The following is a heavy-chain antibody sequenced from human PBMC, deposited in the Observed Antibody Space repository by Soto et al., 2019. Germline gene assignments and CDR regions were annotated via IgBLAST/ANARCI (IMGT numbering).Heavy chain of an antibody. V-gene: IGHV1-18*01. J-gene: IGHJ4*02. CDR2: ISAYNGNT. D-gene: IGHD2-8*02. Sequence: ASVKVSCKASGYTFTSYGISWVRQAPGQGLEWMGWISAYNGNTNDAQKLQGRVTMTTDTYTSTAYMELRSLRSDDTAVYYCARDQYWAYYFDYWGQGTLVTVSS. CDR1: GYTFTSYG. CDR3: ARDQYWAYYFDY.